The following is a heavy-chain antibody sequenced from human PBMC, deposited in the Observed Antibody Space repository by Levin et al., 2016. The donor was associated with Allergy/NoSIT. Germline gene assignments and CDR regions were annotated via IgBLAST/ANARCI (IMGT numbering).Heavy chain of an antibody. D-gene: IGHD5-24*01. CDR2: INDSGIT. CDR1: GGSFSGYY. Sequence: SETLSLTCAVYGGSFSGYYWSWIRQPPGKGLEWIGEINDSGITNYNPSLKSRVTISVGTSKNQVSLKLTSVTAADTAVYYCARSSGAFGDGYNPFDYWGQGILVTVSS. J-gene: IGHJ4*02. V-gene: IGHV4-34*01. CDR3: ARSSGAFGDGYNPFDY.